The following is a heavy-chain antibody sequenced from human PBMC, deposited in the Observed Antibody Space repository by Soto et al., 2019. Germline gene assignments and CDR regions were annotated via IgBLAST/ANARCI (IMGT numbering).Heavy chain of an antibody. CDR1: GDSVSSNSAA. D-gene: IGHD6-19*01. Sequence: SQTLSLTCAISGDSVSSNSAAWNWIRQSPSRGLEWLGRTYYRSKWYNDYAVSVKSRITINPDTSKNPFSLQLNSVTPEDTAVYYCARDPGGWYNYYYYYMDVWGKGTTVTVSS. V-gene: IGHV6-1*01. CDR2: TYYRSKWYN. CDR3: ARDPGGWYNYYYYYMDV. J-gene: IGHJ6*03.